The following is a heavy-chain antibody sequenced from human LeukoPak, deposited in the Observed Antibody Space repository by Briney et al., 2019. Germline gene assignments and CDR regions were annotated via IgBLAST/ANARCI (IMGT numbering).Heavy chain of an antibody. J-gene: IGHJ6*02. Sequence: GGSLRLSCAASGFTFDDYAMHWVRQAPGKGLEWVSLISGDGGSTYYADSVKGRFTISRDNSKNSLYLQMNSLRTEDTALYYCAKGPRYYYDCSGLSNYYYGMDVWGQGTTVTVSS. V-gene: IGHV3-43*02. CDR3: AKGPRYYYDCSGLSNYYYGMDV. CDR2: ISGDGGST. D-gene: IGHD3-22*01. CDR1: GFTFDDYA.